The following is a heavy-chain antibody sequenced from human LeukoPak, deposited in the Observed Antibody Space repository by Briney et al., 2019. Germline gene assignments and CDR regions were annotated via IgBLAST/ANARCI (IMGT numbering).Heavy chain of an antibody. CDR2: INPNSGGT. J-gene: IGHJ4*02. CDR3: ARAYSVATILLDY. CDR1: GYTFTGYY. V-gene: IGHV1-2*02. Sequence: ASAKVSCKASGYTFTGYYMHWVRQAPGQGLEWMGWINPNSGGTNYAQKFQGRVTMTRDTSISTAYMELSRLGSDDTAVYYCARAYSVATILLDYWGQGTLVTVSS. D-gene: IGHD5-24*01.